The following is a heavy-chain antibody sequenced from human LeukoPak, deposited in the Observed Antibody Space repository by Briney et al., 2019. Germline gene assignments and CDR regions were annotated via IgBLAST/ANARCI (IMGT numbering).Heavy chain of an antibody. CDR1: GGTFSSYA. Sequence: GASVKVSCKASGGTFSSYAISWVRQAPGQGLEWMGRIIPILGIANYAQKFQGRVTITADKSTSTAYMELSSLRSEDTAVYYCARVRSVLTPGHASGWYELEIYYYYMDVWGKGTTVTVS. V-gene: IGHV1-69*04. J-gene: IGHJ6*03. CDR3: ARVRSVLTPGHASGWYELEIYYYYMDV. CDR2: IIPILGIA. D-gene: IGHD6-19*01.